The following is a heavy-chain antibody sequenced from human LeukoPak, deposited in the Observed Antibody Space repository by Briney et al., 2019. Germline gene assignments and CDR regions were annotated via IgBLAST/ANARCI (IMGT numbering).Heavy chain of an antibody. CDR3: ARDLYGSGSYAFDI. D-gene: IGHD3-10*01. J-gene: IGHJ3*02. V-gene: IGHV1-69*04. Sequence: SVKVSCKASGGTFSSYAISWVRQAPGQGLEWMGRIIPILGIANYAQKFQGRATITADKSTSTAYMELSSLRSEDTAVYYCARDLYGSGSYAFDIWGQGTMVTVSS. CDR1: GGTFSSYA. CDR2: IIPILGIA.